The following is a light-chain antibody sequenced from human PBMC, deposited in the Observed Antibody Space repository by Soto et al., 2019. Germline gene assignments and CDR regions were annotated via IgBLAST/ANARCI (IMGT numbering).Light chain of an antibody. CDR3: SSYAGSDNRYV. V-gene: IGLV2-8*01. CDR2: EVT. J-gene: IGLJ1*01. CDR1: SSDVGGYNF. Sequence: QSALTQPPSASGSPGQSVTISCTGTSSDVGGYNFVSWYQQHPGKAPKLIIYEVTKRPSGVPYRFSGSKSGNTASLTVSGLQAEDEADHYCSSYAGSDNRYVFGTGTKLTVL.